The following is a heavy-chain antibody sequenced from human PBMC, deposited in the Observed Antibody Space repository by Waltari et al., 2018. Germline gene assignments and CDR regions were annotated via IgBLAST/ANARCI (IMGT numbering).Heavy chain of an antibody. CDR1: GDSMNSRSYS. D-gene: IGHD2-8*01. J-gene: IGHJ4*02. Sequence: QLQLQESGPGLVKPSETLSLTCFVSGDSMNSRSYSWGWIRQSPGRGLEWVGQMYITGLSEYNPSLIRRGSIAIDRSKSQFSLTLTSPTAADTAVYHCARLDPNGFDDSWGQGTLVTVST. CDR3: ARLDPNGFDDS. CDR2: MYITGLS. V-gene: IGHV4-39*01.